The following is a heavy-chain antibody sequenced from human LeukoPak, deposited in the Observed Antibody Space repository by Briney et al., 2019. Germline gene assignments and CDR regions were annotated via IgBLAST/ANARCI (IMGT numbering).Heavy chain of an antibody. Sequence: PGGSLRLSCAASGFTFSTYNMNWVRQAPGKGLEWVSSITSSSSYTFYADSVKGRFTISRDNAKNSMYLQMNSLRAEDTAVYYCARDLGSYGLDYWGQGTLVTVSS. CDR3: ARDLGSYGLDY. V-gene: IGHV3-21*01. CDR1: GFTFSTYN. CDR2: ITSSSSYT. J-gene: IGHJ4*02. D-gene: IGHD5-18*01.